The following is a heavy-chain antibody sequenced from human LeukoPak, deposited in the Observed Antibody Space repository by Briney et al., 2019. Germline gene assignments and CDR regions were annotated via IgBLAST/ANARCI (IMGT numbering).Heavy chain of an antibody. Sequence: PGGSLRVSCAASGFTFSSYWMDWVRQAPGRGLVWLSGINSDGIMTRYAESVKGRFTISRDNAKNTLYLQMNSLRVEDTAVYYCARVGSTDSPHAFDIWGQGTTVTVSS. V-gene: IGHV3-74*01. CDR1: GFTFSSYW. D-gene: IGHD3-22*01. J-gene: IGHJ3*02. CDR2: INSDGIMT. CDR3: ARVGSTDSPHAFDI.